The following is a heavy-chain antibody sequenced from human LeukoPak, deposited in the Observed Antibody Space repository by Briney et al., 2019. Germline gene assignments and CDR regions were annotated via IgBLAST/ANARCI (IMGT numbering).Heavy chain of an antibody. Sequence: GESLKISCKGSGYSVSNYWIGWVRQTPGKGLEWMGTIYPGDSDTRYSPSFQGQVTISADKSISTAYLQWSSLKASDTAMYYCARSSTAVVDPFDLWGRGTLVTVSS. CDR3: ARSSTAVVDPFDL. CDR1: GYSVSNYW. CDR2: IYPGDSDT. V-gene: IGHV5-51*01. J-gene: IGHJ2*01. D-gene: IGHD3-22*01.